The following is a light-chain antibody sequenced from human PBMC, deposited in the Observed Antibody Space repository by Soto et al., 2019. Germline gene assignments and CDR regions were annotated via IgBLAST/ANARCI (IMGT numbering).Light chain of an antibody. CDR1: SSDVGGYNY. Sequence: QSALTQPASVSGSPGQSITISCTGTSSDVGGYNYVSWYQQHPGKAPKLMIYEVSNRPSGVSNRFSGSKSGNTASLTISGLQAEDEADYYCSSYTSNSTRVFGGGTKLIVL. CDR2: EVS. J-gene: IGLJ3*02. V-gene: IGLV2-14*01. CDR3: SSYTSNSTRV.